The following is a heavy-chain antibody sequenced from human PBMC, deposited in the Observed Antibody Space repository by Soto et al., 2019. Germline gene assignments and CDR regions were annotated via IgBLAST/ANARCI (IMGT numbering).Heavy chain of an antibody. D-gene: IGHD3-3*01. CDR2: IARAGDLI. J-gene: IGHJ4*02. CDR1: GFTFSNYA. Sequence: GGSLRLSCAASGFTFSNYAMVWVRQAPGKGLEWVSAIARAGDLIRYADSVKGRFTISRDNSNNTLYLQMSSLRAEDTAVYYCSRERVYPFYHFWSCYYFPDYWGQGTLVTVSS. CDR3: SRERVYPFYHFWSCYYFPDY. V-gene: IGHV3-23*01.